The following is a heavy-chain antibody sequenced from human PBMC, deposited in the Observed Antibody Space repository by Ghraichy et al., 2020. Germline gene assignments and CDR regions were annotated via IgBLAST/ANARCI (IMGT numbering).Heavy chain of an antibody. CDR2: MNPNSGNT. V-gene: IGHV1-8*01. Sequence: ASVKVSCKASGYTFTSYDINWVRQATGQGLEWMGWMNPNSGNTGYAQKFQGRVTMTRNTSISTAYMELSSLRSEDTAVYYCARKSYSSGPLNWFDPWGQGTLVTVSS. D-gene: IGHD6-19*01. CDR3: ARKSYSSGPLNWFDP. CDR1: GYTFTSYD. J-gene: IGHJ5*02.